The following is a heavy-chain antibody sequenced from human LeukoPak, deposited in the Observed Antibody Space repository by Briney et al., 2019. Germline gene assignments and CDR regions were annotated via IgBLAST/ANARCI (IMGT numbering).Heavy chain of an antibody. J-gene: IGHJ5*02. V-gene: IGHV4-59*01. CDR1: GGSMSSYY. CDR3: ARGFNSWGSGSYRNYQVYNWFDP. CDR2: IYYSGST. Sequence: SETLSLTCTVSGGSMSSYYWSWIRQPPGKGLEWIGYIYYSGSTNYNPSLKSRVTISVDTSKNQFSLKLSSVTAADTAVYYCARGFNSWGSGSYRNYQVYNWFDPWGQGTLVTVSS. D-gene: IGHD3-10*01.